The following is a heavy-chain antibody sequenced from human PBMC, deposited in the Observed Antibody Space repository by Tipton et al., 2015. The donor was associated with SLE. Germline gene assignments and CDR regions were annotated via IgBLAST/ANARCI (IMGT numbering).Heavy chain of an antibody. V-gene: IGHV4-61*02. J-gene: IGHJ4*02. CDR2: IYPSGIT. CDR1: GDSISSGVYY. CDR3: ARGLRAGGWPPFDY. Sequence: TLSLTCTVSGDSISSGVYYWSWIRQPAGRGLEWIGRIYPSGITNYNPSLKSRVTLSVDTSKNQFSLNLRSVTAADTAVYYCARGLRAGGWPPFDYWGQGILVTVAS. D-gene: IGHD6-19*01.